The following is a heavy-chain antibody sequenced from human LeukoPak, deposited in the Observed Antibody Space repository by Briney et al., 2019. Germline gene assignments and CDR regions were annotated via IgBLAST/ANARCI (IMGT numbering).Heavy chain of an antibody. CDR2: IQYDGSNE. V-gene: IGHV3-30*02. CDR1: RVTFSSYG. D-gene: IGHD2-15*01. Sequence: PGGSLRLSCAASRVTFSSYGMHWVRQAPGKGLEWVAYIQYDGSNEQYADSVKGRFSISRDSSKNILYLQMNSLRAEDTAVYYCAKDRRVVAARSYYMDVWGKGTTVTISS. J-gene: IGHJ6*03. CDR3: AKDRRVVAARSYYMDV.